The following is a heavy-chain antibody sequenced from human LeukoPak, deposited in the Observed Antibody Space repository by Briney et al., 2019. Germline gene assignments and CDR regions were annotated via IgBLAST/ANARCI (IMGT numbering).Heavy chain of an antibody. D-gene: IGHD2-2*01. CDR1: GYSFSNYW. Sequence: GESLKISCKGSGYSFSNYWIGWVRQMPGKGLEWMGIIYPDDSDTRYSPSFQGQVTISADKSISTAYLQWSSLKASDTAMYYCARPPVPGADDAFDIWGQGTMVTVSS. V-gene: IGHV5-51*01. CDR2: IYPDDSDT. J-gene: IGHJ3*02. CDR3: ARPPVPGADDAFDI.